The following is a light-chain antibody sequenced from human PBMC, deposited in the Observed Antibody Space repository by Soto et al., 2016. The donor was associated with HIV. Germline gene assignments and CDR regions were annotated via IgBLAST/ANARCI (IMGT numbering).Light chain of an antibody. V-gene: IGKV1-39*01. CDR1: RMINSY. J-gene: IGKJ5*01. CDR3: QQSYSIPLT. CDR2: AAS. Sequence: DIQMTQSPSSLSASIGDRVTITCRASRMINSYLNWYQQKPGKAPRLLISAASSLQVGVPSRFSGSRSRTGFSLTITSLQPEDFATYYCQQSYSIPLTFGQGTRLEIK.